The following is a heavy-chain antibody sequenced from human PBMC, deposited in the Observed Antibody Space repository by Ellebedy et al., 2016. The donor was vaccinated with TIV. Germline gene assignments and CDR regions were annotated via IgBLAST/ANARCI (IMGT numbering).Heavy chain of an antibody. CDR3: ARQGDYDSGYGMDL. Sequence: GESLKISCAASGFTFSGFWMNWVRQAPGKGLEWVATIKEDGSEKYYVDSVKGRFTISRDNAKNSLYLQMNSLRAEDTAVYYCARQGDYDSGYGMDLWGQGTTVTASS. J-gene: IGHJ6*02. V-gene: IGHV3-7*03. D-gene: IGHD3-22*01. CDR1: GFTFSGFW. CDR2: IKEDGSEK.